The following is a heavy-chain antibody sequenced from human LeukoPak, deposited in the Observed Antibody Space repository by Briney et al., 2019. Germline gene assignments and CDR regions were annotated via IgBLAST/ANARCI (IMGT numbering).Heavy chain of an antibody. Sequence: PGGSLRLSCAASGFTFSSYAMSWVRQAPGKGLEWVSAISGSGGSTYYADSVKGRFTISRDNSKNTLYLQMNSLRAEDTAVYYCSTAGDIEDRDDDWGQGSLVTVSS. V-gene: IGHV3-23*01. D-gene: IGHD2-15*01. J-gene: IGHJ4*02. CDR1: GFTFSSYA. CDR2: ISGSGGST. CDR3: STAGDIEDRDDD.